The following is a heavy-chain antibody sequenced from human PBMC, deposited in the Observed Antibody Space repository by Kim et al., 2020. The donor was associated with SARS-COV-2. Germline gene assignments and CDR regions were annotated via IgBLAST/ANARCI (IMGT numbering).Heavy chain of an antibody. CDR2: INWNGGST. CDR3: ARESRRGTTTPFDP. Sequence: GGSLRLSCAASGFTFDDYGMSWVRQAPGKGLEWVSGINWNGGSTGYADSVKGRFTISRDNAKNSLYLQMNSLRAEDTALYHCARESRRGTTTPFDPWGQGTLVTVSS. J-gene: IGHJ5*02. CDR1: GFTFDDYG. V-gene: IGHV3-20*01. D-gene: IGHD4-17*01.